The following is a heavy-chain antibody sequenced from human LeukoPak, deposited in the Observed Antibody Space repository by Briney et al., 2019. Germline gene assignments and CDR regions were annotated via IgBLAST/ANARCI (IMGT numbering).Heavy chain of an antibody. CDR3: ASYDFWSGYYSGDFDY. CDR1: GYSISSGYY. Sequence: PSETLSLTCAVSGYSISSGYYWGWIRQPPGKGLEWIGSIYHSGSTYYNPSLKSRVTISVDTSKNQFSLKLSSVTAADTAVYYCASYDFWSGYYSGDFDYWGQGTLVTVSS. CDR2: IYHSGST. V-gene: IGHV4-38-2*01. J-gene: IGHJ4*02. D-gene: IGHD3-3*01.